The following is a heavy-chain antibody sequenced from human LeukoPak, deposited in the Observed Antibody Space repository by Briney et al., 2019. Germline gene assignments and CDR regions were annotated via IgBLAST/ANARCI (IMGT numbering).Heavy chain of an antibody. CDR3: AKSDCSYISCYVLDY. J-gene: IGHJ4*02. Sequence: PGGSLRLSCAASGFTFSSYAMSWVRQAPGKGLEGVSAISGSGDNIYYADSVKGRFTISRDNSKKTLYLQMNILRAEDTAVYYCAKSDCSYISCYVLDYWGQGTQVTVSS. CDR1: GFTFSSYA. D-gene: IGHD2-2*01. CDR2: ISGSGDNI. V-gene: IGHV3-23*01.